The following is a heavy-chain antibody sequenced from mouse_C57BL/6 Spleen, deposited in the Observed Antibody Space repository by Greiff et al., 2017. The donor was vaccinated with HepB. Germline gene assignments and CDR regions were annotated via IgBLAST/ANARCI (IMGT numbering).Heavy chain of an antibody. D-gene: IGHD1-1*01. CDR2: IDPDDGET. Sequence: VQLKQSGAELVKPGASVKLSCTASGFNIKDYYMHWVKQRTEQGLEWIGRIDPDDGETKYAPKFQGKATITADTSSNTAYLQLSSLTSEDTAVYYCARGYYGSSLLYAMDYWGQGTSVTVSS. CDR1: GFNIKDYY. CDR3: ARGYYGSSLLYAMDY. J-gene: IGHJ4*01. V-gene: IGHV14-2*01.